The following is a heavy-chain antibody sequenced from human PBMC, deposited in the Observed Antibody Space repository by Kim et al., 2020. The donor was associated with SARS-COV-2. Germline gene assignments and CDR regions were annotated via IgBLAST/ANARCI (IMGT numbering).Heavy chain of an antibody. CDR3: ARAAGGWPSDY. V-gene: IGHV4-31*03. CDR2: ITYSGST. Sequence: SETLSLTCTVSGDSTTSGGYFWNCSRQHPGKGLEHIVHITYSGSTYYNPSLQSRIIMSVDTSQNQFSLELRFVTAADTAVYYCARAAGGWPSDYWGQGTLVTGAS. J-gene: IGHJ4*02. D-gene: IGHD6-19*01. CDR1: GDSTTSGGYF.